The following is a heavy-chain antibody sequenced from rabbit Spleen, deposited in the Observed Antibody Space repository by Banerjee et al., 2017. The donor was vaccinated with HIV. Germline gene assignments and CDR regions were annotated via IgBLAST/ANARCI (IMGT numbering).Heavy chain of an antibody. CDR3: ARDTGSSFSSYGMDL. CDR1: GFPFSEKAV. J-gene: IGHJ6*01. Sequence: QEQLVESGGGLVKPGASLTLTCEASGFPFSEKAVMCWVRQAPGKGLTWIACINVLTGKAVYATWAKGRFTISKTSSTTVTLQMTSLTVADTATYFCARDTGSSFSSYGMDLWGPGTLVTVS. V-gene: IGHV1S45*01. D-gene: IGHD8-1*01. CDR2: INVLTGKA.